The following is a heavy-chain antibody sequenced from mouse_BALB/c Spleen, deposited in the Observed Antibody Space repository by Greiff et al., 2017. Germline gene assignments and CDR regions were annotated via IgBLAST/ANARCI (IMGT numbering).Heavy chain of an antibody. Sequence: EVKLMESGGGLVQPGGSLRLSCATSGFTFTDYYMSWVRQPPGKALEWLGFIRNKANGYTTEYSASVKGRFTISIDNSQSILYLQMNTLRAEDSATYYCAREGYDRGAMDYWGQGTSVTVSS. CDR2: IRNKANGYTT. CDR3: AREGYDRGAMDY. CDR1: GFTFTDYY. D-gene: IGHD2-14*01. J-gene: IGHJ4*01. V-gene: IGHV7-3*02.